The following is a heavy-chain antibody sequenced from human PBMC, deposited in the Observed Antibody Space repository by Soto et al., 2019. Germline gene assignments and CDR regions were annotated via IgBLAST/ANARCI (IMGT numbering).Heavy chain of an antibody. J-gene: IGHJ4*02. D-gene: IGHD3-3*01. V-gene: IGHV3-30*04. Sequence: PGGSLRLSCAASGFTFNDYAFNWVRQAPGKGLEWVTVVSPDGKKKVAADSVKGRFTIYRDNSKNTLYLQMDSLTIEDTAVYYCARSKFTERITMFGTFDYWGQGA. CDR2: VSPDGKKK. CDR1: GFTFNDYA. CDR3: ARSKFTERITMFGTFDY.